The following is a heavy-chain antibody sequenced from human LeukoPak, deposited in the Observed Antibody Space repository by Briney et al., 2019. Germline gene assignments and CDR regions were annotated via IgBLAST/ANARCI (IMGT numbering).Heavy chain of an antibody. CDR3: ASDYYDSSGYPHDAFDI. CDR2: INTNTGNP. V-gene: IGHV7-4-1*02. CDR1: GYTFTSYA. J-gene: IGHJ3*02. D-gene: IGHD3-22*01. Sequence: ASVKVSCKASGYTFTSYAMNWVRQAPGQGLEWMGWINTNTGNPTYAQGFTGRFVFSLDTSVSTAYLQISSLKAEDTAVYYCASDYYDSSGYPHDAFDIWGQGTMVTVSS.